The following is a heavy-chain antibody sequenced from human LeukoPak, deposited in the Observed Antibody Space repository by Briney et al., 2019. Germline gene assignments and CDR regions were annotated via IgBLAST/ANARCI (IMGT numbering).Heavy chain of an antibody. CDR1: GYTFTGHY. CDR3: ARDGGYCSGGNCEAKIDH. V-gene: IGHV1-2*02. Sequence: ASVKVSCKASGYTFTGHYMHWVRQAPGQGLEWMGWINPNTDVTKYAQKFQGRVTMTRDTSISTAYMEVSRLRSDDTALYYCARDGGYCSGGNCEAKIDHWGQGTLVTVSS. D-gene: IGHD2-15*01. J-gene: IGHJ4*02. CDR2: INPNTDVT.